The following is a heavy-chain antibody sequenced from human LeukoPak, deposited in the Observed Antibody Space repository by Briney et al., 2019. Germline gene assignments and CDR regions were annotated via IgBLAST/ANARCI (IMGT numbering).Heavy chain of an antibody. J-gene: IGHJ3*02. Sequence: ASVKVSCTASGYTFTSYDINWVRQATGQGLEWMGWMNPNSGNTGYAQKFQGRVTMTRNTSISTAYMELSSLRSEDTAVYYCARDGRITIFGVVIRRHNAFDIWGQGTMVTVSS. D-gene: IGHD3-3*01. CDR3: ARDGRITIFGVVIRRHNAFDI. CDR1: GYTFTSYD. CDR2: MNPNSGNT. V-gene: IGHV1-8*01.